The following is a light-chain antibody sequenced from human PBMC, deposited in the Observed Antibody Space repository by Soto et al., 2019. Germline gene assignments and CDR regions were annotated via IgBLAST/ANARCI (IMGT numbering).Light chain of an antibody. V-gene: IGKV3-20*01. CDR1: QVIGSRY. J-gene: IGKJ2*01. CDR2: GAS. Sequence: EIVMTQSPGTLSLSPGERATISCRASQVIGSRYLAWYHQQSGQAPRLLIYGASSRATGIPDRLGGSGAGTDFTLTISRLEPEDVGVYYCQQFGSSIPHTFGQGTKLEIK. CDR3: QQFGSSIPHT.